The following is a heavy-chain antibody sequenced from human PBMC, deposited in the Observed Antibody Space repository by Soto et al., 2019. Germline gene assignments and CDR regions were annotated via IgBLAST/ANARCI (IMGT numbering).Heavy chain of an antibody. D-gene: IGHD3-9*01. CDR1: GGSLSNYG. CDR2: IIPVFGTA. CDR3: ARGDATKIVVTTYYAMDV. V-gene: IGHV1-69*13. J-gene: IGHJ6*02. Sequence: SVKVSCKASGGSLSNYGISWVRQAPGQGLEWMGGIIPVFGTANYAQKFQGRVTITADESTSIVYMDVTSLRSEDTAAYYCARGDATKIVVTTYYAMDVWGQGTTVTVSS.